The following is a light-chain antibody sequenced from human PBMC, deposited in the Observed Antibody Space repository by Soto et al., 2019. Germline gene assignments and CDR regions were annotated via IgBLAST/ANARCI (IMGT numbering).Light chain of an antibody. CDR2: EVS. J-gene: IGLJ2*01. V-gene: IGLV2-14*01. CDR1: SSDVGGYKH. Sequence: QSVLTQPASVSGSPGQSITISCTGTSSDVGGYKHVAWYQQHPGKAPKLMIFEVSNRPSGVSNRFSASKSGNTASLTISGLQAEDEADYFCSSYRYGATLVFGGRTKLTVL. CDR3: SSYRYGATLV.